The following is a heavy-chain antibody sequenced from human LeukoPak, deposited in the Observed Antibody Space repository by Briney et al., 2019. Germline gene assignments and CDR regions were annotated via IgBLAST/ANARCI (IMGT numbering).Heavy chain of an antibody. Sequence: SETLSLTCTVSGGSISSGSYYWGWIRQPPGKGLEWIGSIYYSGSTYYNPSLKSRVTISVDTSKSQLSLKLSSLTAADTAVYYCARHEYSGSYYGLSWFDPWGQGTLVTVSS. V-gene: IGHV4-39*01. D-gene: IGHD1-26*01. CDR1: GGSISSGSYY. CDR2: IYYSGST. J-gene: IGHJ5*02. CDR3: ARHEYSGSYYGLSWFDP.